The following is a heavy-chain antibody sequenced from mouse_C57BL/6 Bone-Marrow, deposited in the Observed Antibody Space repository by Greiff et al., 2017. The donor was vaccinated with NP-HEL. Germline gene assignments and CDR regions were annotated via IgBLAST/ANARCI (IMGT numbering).Heavy chain of an antibody. CDR3: TSFITTGAY. Sequence: EVKLMESGAELVRPGASVKLSCTASGFNIKDDYMHWVKQRPEQGLEWIGWIDPENGDTEYASKFQGKATITADTSSNTAYLQLSSLTSEDTAVYYCTSFITTGAYWGQGTLVTVSA. J-gene: IGHJ3*01. CDR2: IDPENGDT. CDR1: GFNIKDDY. V-gene: IGHV14-4*01. D-gene: IGHD1-1*01.